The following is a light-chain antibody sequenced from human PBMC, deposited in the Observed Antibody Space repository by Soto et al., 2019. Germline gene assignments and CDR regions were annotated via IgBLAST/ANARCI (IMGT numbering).Light chain of an antibody. CDR2: DAS. Sequence: EIVLTQSPATPSLSPGEGATLSCRASQSVSIYLAWYQQKPGQTPRLLIYDASNRATGVPARFSGSGSGTDFTLTISSLEPEDFALYYCQQRRNWPLTFGGGTKVEIK. CDR3: QQRRNWPLT. CDR1: QSVSIY. J-gene: IGKJ4*01. V-gene: IGKV3-11*01.